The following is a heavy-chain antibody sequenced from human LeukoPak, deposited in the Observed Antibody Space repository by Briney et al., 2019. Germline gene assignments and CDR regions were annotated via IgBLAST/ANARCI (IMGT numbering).Heavy chain of an antibody. V-gene: IGHV1-69*13. CDR2: IIPIFGTA. J-gene: IGHJ4*02. CDR3: ARAGRSGGYFDY. D-gene: IGHD1-26*01. Sequence: SVKVSCKASGGTFSSYAISWVRQAPGQGLEWMGGIIPIFGTANYAQKFQGRVTITADESTSTAYMELSSLRSEDTAVYYCARAGRSGGYFDYWGQGTLVTVSS. CDR1: GGTFSSYA.